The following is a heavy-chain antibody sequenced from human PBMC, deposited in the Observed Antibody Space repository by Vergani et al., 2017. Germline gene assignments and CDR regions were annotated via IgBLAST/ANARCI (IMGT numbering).Heavy chain of an antibody. CDR1: GFALNRHA. Sequence: QVQLVESGGGVVQPGTSLRLSCVVSGFALNRHAMYWVRQAPGKGLEWVAFIWYDGSNKFYADSVKGRFTISRDNSKNTLYLQMNSLRAEDTAVYYCAKEEGPNNYWGQGTLVTVSS. CDR2: IWYDGSNK. V-gene: IGHV3-30*02. CDR3: AKEEGPNNY. J-gene: IGHJ4*02.